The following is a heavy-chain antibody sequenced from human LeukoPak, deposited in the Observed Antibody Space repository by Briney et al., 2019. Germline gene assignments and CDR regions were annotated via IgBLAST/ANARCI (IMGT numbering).Heavy chain of an antibody. CDR3: ARGAGYSYGYQDAFDI. CDR1: GGSISSSNW. Sequence: PSGTLSLTCAVSGGSISSSNWWSWVRQPPGKGLEWIGEIYHSGSTNYNPSLKSRVTISVDTSKNQFSLKLSSVTAADTAVYYCARGAGYSYGYQDAFDIWGQGTMVTVSS. V-gene: IGHV4-4*02. CDR2: IYHSGST. D-gene: IGHD5-18*01. J-gene: IGHJ3*02.